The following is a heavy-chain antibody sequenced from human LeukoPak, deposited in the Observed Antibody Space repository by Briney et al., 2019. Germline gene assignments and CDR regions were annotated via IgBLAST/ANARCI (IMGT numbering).Heavy chain of an antibody. J-gene: IGHJ3*02. CDR2: IYWDDDK. V-gene: IGHV2-5*02. Sequence: ASGPTLVNPTQTLTLTCTFSGFSLSTSGVGVGWIRQPPGKALEWLALIYWDDDKRYSPSLKSRLTITKDTSKNQVVLTMTNMDPVDTATYYCVHTVEVVVITTIVSAAFDIWGQGTMVTVSS. CDR3: VHTVEVVVITTIVSAAFDI. CDR1: GFSLSTSGVG. D-gene: IGHD3-22*01.